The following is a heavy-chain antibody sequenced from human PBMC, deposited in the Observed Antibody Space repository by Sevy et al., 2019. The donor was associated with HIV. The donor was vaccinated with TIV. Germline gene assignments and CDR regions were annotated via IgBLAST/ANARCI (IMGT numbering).Heavy chain of an antibody. CDR3: ARDLPPSATTVAHFDC. Sequence: GGSLRLSCAASGFTFSSYEMNWVRQAPGKGLEWVSYISNSGTAIYYSDSVKGRFTISRDNARNSLFLQMNNLRAEDTAVYYSARDLPPSATTVAHFDCWGQGTLVTVSS. CDR1: GFTFSSYE. CDR2: ISNSGTAI. J-gene: IGHJ4*02. V-gene: IGHV3-48*03. D-gene: IGHD4-17*01.